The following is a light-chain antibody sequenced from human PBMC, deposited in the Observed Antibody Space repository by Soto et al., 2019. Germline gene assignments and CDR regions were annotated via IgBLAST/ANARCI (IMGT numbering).Light chain of an antibody. V-gene: IGLV2-8*01. CDR3: TSYAGTYSFFYV. Sequence: QSALTQPPSASGSPGQSVTISCTGTSSDVGAYNYVSWYQQLPGKASKLIIYEVSKRPSGVPDRFSGSKSGNTASLTVSWLQAEDEADYYCTSYAGTYSFFYVFGTGTKVTVL. CDR1: SSDVGAYNY. CDR2: EVS. J-gene: IGLJ1*01.